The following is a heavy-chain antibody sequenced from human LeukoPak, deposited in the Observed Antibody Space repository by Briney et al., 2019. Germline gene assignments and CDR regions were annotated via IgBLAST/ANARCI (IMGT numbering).Heavy chain of an antibody. J-gene: IGHJ4*02. D-gene: IGHD3-22*01. Sequence: SETLSLTCTVSGGSISSYYWSWIRQPPGKGLEWIGYIYYSGSTNYNPSLKSRVTISVDTSRNQFSLKLSSVTAADTAVYYCARGGDSSGYYYPVFDYWGQGTLVTVSS. V-gene: IGHV4-59*01. CDR2: IYYSGST. CDR3: ARGGDSSGYYYPVFDY. CDR1: GGSISSYY.